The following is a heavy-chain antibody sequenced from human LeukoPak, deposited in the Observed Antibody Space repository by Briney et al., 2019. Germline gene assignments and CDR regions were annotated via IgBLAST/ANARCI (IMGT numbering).Heavy chain of an antibody. CDR1: GYTFTSYG. Sequence: ASVKVSCKASGYTFTSYGISWVRQAPGQGLEWMGWISAYNGNTNYAQKLQVRVTMTTDTSTSTAYMELRSLRSDDTAVYYCARDPIAVAGADPYYYYGMDVWGQGTTVTVSS. D-gene: IGHD6-19*01. J-gene: IGHJ6*02. CDR3: ARDPIAVAGADPYYYYGMDV. V-gene: IGHV1-18*01. CDR2: ISAYNGNT.